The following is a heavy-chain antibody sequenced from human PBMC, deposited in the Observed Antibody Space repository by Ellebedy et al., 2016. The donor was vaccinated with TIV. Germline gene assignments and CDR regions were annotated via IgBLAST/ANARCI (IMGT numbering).Heavy chain of an antibody. CDR1: GGTFSSDA. Sequence: ASVKVSCKASGGTFSSDAISWVRQAPGQGLEWVGGIIPVFHSTHYAQKFQGRVTITADESTSPAYMELSSLTSEDTAVYYCARGAVDYGDDETESDYYGMDVWGQGTTVTVSS. J-gene: IGHJ6*02. V-gene: IGHV1-69*13. D-gene: IGHD4-17*01. CDR2: IIPVFHST. CDR3: ARGAVDYGDDETESDYYGMDV.